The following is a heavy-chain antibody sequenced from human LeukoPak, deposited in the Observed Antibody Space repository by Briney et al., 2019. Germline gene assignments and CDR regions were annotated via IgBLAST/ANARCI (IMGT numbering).Heavy chain of an antibody. CDR1: GGTFSSYA. V-gene: IGHV1-69*04. CDR3: ARGATDLFDP. J-gene: IGHJ5*02. Sequence: SVKVSCKAFGGTFSSYAISWVRQAPGQGLEWMGRIIPILGIANYAQKFQGRVTITADKSTSTAYMELSSLRSEDTAVYYCARGATDLFDPWGQGTLVTVSS. CDR2: IIPILGIA.